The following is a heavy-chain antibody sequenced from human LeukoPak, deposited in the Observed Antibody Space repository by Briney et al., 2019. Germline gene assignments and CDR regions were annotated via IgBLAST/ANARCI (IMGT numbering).Heavy chain of an antibody. CDR1: DGSISSYY. CDR3: ATQGYFDSSGYYYFAVDY. Sequence: SETLALNCTVSDGSISSYYWSWIRQPPVKGLEWISYIHYSGSTNYNPSLKSRVTISVDTSKNQFSLKLSSVTAADTAVYYCATQGYFDSSGYYYFAVDYWGQGTLVTVSS. D-gene: IGHD3-22*01. V-gene: IGHV4-59*08. CDR2: IHYSGST. J-gene: IGHJ4*02.